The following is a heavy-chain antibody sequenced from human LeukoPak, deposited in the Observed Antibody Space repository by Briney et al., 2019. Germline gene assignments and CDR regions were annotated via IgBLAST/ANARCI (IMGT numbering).Heavy chain of an antibody. CDR1: GYSFTSYW. CDR2: ICPGDSDT. Sequence: GESLQISCKGSGYSFTSYWIGWVRQMPGKGLEWMGIICPGDSDTRYSPSFQGQVTISADKSISTAYLQWSSLKASDTAMYYCARPKTIFGVVSGAFDIWGQGTMVTVPS. V-gene: IGHV5-51*01. J-gene: IGHJ3*02. D-gene: IGHD3-3*01. CDR3: ARPKTIFGVVSGAFDI.